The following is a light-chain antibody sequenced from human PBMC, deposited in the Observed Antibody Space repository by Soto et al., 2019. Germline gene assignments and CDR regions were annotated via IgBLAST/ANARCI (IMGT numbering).Light chain of an antibody. J-gene: IGLJ1*01. V-gene: IGLV1-51*02. Sequence: QSALTQPPSVSAAPGQKVTISCSGSSSNIGNNYVSWYQQLPGTAPKLLIYENNKRPSGIPDRFSGSKSGTSATLGITGLQTGDEADYYCGTWDTSLSGEVFGTGTKVTVL. CDR3: GTWDTSLSGEV. CDR2: ENN. CDR1: SSNIGNNY.